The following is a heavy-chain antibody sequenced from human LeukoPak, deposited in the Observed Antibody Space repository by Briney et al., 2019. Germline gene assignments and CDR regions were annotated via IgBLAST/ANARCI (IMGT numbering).Heavy chain of an antibody. CDR2: ISSDGSST. V-gene: IGHV3-64*01. CDR3: ARRESSGHNDY. J-gene: IGHJ4*02. D-gene: IGHD6-19*01. Sequence: GGSLRLSCAASGFTFSRYAMHWVRQAPGKGLEYVSAISSDGSSTYYANAVKGRFTISRDNSKNTLYLQMGSLRAEDMAVYYCARRESSGHNDYWGQGTLVTVSS. CDR1: GFTFSRYA.